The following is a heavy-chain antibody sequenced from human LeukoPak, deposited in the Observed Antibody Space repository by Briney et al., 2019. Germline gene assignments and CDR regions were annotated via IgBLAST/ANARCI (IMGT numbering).Heavy chain of an antibody. J-gene: IGHJ6*03. CDR2: IYDSGST. V-gene: IGHV4-4*02. CDR3: ARMFPAAYPDYYYYMDV. Sequence: SETLSLTCTVSGGSISSRNWWSWVRQPPGKGLEWIGEIYDSGSTNYNPSLKSRVTISIDKSKNHFSLKLSSATAADTAVYYCARMFPAAYPDYYYYMDVWGKGTTVTVSS. D-gene: IGHD2-2*01. CDR1: GGSISSRNW.